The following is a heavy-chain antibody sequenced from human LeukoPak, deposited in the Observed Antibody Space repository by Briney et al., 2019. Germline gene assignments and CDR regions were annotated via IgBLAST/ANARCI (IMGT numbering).Heavy chain of an antibody. CDR1: GFTFSSYT. CDR2: INKIGDTT. Sequence: GGSLRLSCAASGFTFSSYTMGWVRQAPGKGLEWVSDINKIGDTTYYADSVKGRFTISRDNAKNSLYLQMNSLRAEDTAVYYCARENYGGCDYWGQGTLVTVSS. V-gene: IGHV3-48*04. D-gene: IGHD1-7*01. J-gene: IGHJ4*02. CDR3: ARENYGGCDY.